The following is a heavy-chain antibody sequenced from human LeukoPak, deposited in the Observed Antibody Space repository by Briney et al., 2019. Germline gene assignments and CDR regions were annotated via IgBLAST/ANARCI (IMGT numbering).Heavy chain of an antibody. CDR1: SGSISSGVYY. V-gene: IGHV4-31*03. Sequence: SETLSLTCPVSSGSISSGVYYWSWIRQHPGKGLEWVGYIYYSGSTYYNPSLKSRVTVSVDTSKNQFSLKLSSVTAADTAVYYCARGVRWLQLSYFDYWGQGTLVTVSS. CDR3: ARGVRWLQLSYFDY. CDR2: IYYSGST. J-gene: IGHJ4*02. D-gene: IGHD5-24*01.